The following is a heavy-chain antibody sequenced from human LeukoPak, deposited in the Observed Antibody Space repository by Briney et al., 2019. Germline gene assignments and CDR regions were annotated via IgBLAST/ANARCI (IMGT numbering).Heavy chain of an antibody. CDR2: ISAYNGNT. CDR3: AIGLKSGSCGDDAFDI. J-gene: IGHJ3*02. V-gene: IGHV1-18*01. D-gene: IGHD1-26*01. CDR1: GYTFTSYG. Sequence: EGSVKVSCKASGYTFTSYGISWVRQAPGQGLEWMGWISAYNGNTNYAQKLQGRVTMTTDTSTSTAYMELRSLRSDDTAVYYCAIGLKSGSCGDDAFDIWGQGTMVTVSS.